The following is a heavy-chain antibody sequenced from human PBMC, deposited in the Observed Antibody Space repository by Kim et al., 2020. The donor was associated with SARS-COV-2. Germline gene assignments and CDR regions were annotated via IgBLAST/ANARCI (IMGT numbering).Heavy chain of an antibody. V-gene: IGHV4-4*07. CDR3: ASALGH. CDR2: YTMGRT. Sequence: YTMGRTHYNPTLQSRVTMSVDMSKNQFSMKLSSVTAADAAVYYCASALGHWGQGTLVTVSS. J-gene: IGHJ4*02. D-gene: IGHD3-16*02.